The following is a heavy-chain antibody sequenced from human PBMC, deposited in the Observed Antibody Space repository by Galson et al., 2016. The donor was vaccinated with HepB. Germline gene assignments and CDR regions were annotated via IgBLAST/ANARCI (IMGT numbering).Heavy chain of an antibody. J-gene: IGHJ4*02. CDR3: VSNYWDD. CDR1: GFNLRHRY. D-gene: IGHD2-8*02. Sequence: SLRLSCAVSGFNLRHRYVSWVRLAPRKGLQWVSVVFSDGATHYTDSVKGRFTISRDTSKNTVFLQMNRLTDEDTAVYYCVSNYWDDWGQGTLVTVSS. CDR2: VFSDGAT. V-gene: IGHV3-53*01.